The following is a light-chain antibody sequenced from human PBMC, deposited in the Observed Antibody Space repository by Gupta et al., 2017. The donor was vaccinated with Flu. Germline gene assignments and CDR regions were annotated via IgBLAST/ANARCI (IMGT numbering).Light chain of an antibody. J-gene: IGLJ1*01. CDR1: SSNIGRNS. CDR3: AAWDDSLKGV. V-gene: IGLV1-44*01. Sequence: QSVLTQLPSVSGTPGQRVTISCVGSSSNIGRNSASWYQQLPGTAPKLLIYSNNKRPSGVPDRFSGSKSGTSASLAISGLQSEDEGDYYCAAWDDSLKGVFGTGTKVTVL. CDR2: SNN.